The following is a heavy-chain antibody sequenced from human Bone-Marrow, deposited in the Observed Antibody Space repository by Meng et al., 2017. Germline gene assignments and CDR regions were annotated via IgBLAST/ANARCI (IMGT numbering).Heavy chain of an antibody. Sequence: ASVMAISYSSCYTSTAYPIHWVRQAPGQGLVWTGRIDPYRNGTSYSKKPLDRVTMTSDTSLGTTYMELSSLSSGDSAVAYCAGARGSLFSTAYPFDSWAQGTVVTVSS. D-gene: IGHD3/OR15-3a*01. CDR3: AGARGSLFSTAYPFDS. CDR1: CYTSTAYP. J-gene: IGHJ4*02. V-gene: IGHV1-2*06. CDR2: IDPYRNGT.